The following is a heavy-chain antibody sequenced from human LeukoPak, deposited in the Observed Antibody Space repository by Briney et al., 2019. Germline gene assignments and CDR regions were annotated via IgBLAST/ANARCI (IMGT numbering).Heavy chain of an antibody. J-gene: IGHJ6*03. CDR3: ARLFGGYSSGWGLGYYYYYMDV. D-gene: IGHD6-19*01. Sequence: SETLSLTCAVYGGSFSGYYWSWIRQPPGKGLEWIGEINHSGSTNYNPSLKSRVTISVDTSKNQFSLKLSSVTAADTAVYYCARLFGGYSSGWGLGYYYYYMDVWGKGTTVTVSS. V-gene: IGHV4-34*01. CDR2: INHSGST. CDR1: GGSFSGYY.